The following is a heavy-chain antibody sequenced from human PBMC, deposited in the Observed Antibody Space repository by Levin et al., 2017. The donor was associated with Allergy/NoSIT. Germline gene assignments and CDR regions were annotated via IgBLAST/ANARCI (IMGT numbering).Heavy chain of an antibody. CDR3: ARARDTISRGLAFDI. D-gene: IGHD3-9*01. CDR2: IYYSGST. J-gene: IGHJ3*02. Sequence: SETLSLTCTVSGGSVSSGSYYWSWIRQPPGKGLEWIGYIYYSGSTNYNPSLKSRVTISVDTSKNQFSLKLSSVTAADTAVYYCARARDTISRGLAFDIWGQGTMVTVSS. CDR1: GGSVSSGSYY. V-gene: IGHV4-61*01.